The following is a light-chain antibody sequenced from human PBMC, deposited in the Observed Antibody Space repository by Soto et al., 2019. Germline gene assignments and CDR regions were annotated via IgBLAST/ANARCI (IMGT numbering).Light chain of an antibody. Sequence: EVVLTHSPPTLSVSPGERATLSSRASQSVSSNLAWYQQKPGQAPRLLIHDASSRATGISDRFTGSGSGTDFTLTITTLEPEDFAVYYCQQYGSSPRTFGLGTKVDNK. CDR1: QSVSSN. CDR2: DAS. CDR3: QQYGSSPRT. V-gene: IGKV3-20*01. J-gene: IGKJ1*01.